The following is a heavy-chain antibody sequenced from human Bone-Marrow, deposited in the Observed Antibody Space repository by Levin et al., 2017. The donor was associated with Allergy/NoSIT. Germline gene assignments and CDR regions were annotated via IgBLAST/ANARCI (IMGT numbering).Heavy chain of an antibody. D-gene: IGHD2-2*02. CDR1: GFTFSSYA. Sequence: LSLTCAASGFTFSSYAMSWVRQAPGKGLEWVSVISGSGGSTYYADSVKGRFTISRDNSKNTLYLQMNSLRAEDTAVYYCAKEGFTSTSCYTNWFDPWGRGTLVTVSS. V-gene: IGHV3-23*01. J-gene: IGHJ5*02. CDR2: ISGSGGST. CDR3: AKEGFTSTSCYTNWFDP.